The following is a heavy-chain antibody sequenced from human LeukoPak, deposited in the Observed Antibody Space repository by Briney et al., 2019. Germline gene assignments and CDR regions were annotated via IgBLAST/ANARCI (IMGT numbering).Heavy chain of an antibody. CDR3: ARRAQLLLEFDDAFDI. Sequence: PGGSLRLSCAASGFTFSSYAMHWVRQAPGKGLEWVAVISYDGSNKYYADSVKGRFTISRDNSKNTLYLQMNSLRAEDTAVYYCARRAQLLLEFDDAFDIWGQGTMVTVSS. CDR1: GFTFSSYA. D-gene: IGHD2-15*01. CDR2: ISYDGSNK. J-gene: IGHJ3*02. V-gene: IGHV3-30-3*01.